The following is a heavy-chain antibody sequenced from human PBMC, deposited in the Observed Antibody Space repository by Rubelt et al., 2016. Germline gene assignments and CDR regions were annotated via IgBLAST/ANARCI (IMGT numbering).Heavy chain of an antibody. J-gene: IGHJ4*02. CDR1: GYSFTSYY. CDR3: ARSSGTTVTTVDY. Sequence: EVQLVQSGAEVKKPGESLRISCQGSGYSFTSYYIFWVRQMPGKGLEWMGKIDPSDSYTNYSPCVQGHVTISADKSISTAYLQWSSLKASDTAMYYCARSSGTTVTTVDYWGQGTLVTVSS. V-gene: IGHV5-10-1*03. D-gene: IGHD4-17*01. CDR2: IDPSDSYT.